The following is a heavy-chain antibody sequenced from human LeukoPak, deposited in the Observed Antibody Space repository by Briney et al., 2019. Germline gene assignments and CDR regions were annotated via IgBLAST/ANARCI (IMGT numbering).Heavy chain of an antibody. J-gene: IGHJ4*01. CDR1: GGSFSGYY. D-gene: IGHD3-9*01. V-gene: IGHV4-34*01. Sequence: SETLSLTCAVSGGSFSGYYWSWIRQPPGKGLEWIGEINHSGSTNYNPSLKSRVTISVDTSKNQFSLKLSSVTAADTAVYYCARGKRYFDWLLLDYFDYXXXXXLVTVSS. CDR2: INHSGST. CDR3: ARGKRYFDWLLLDYFDY.